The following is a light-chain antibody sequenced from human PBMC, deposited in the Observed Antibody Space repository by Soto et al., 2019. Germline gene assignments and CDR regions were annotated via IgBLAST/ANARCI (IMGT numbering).Light chain of an antibody. J-gene: IGLJ3*02. CDR3: CSIAGSSTFDCSAEGP. CDR1: SSDVGSYNL. V-gene: IGLV2-23*03. Sequence: QSALTQPASVSGSPGQSITISCTGTSSDVGSYNLVSWYQQHPGKAPKLMIYEGSKRPSGVSNRFSGSKSGNTASLTISGLQAEDEADYYCCSIAGSSTFDCSAEGPFGGGTKLTVL. CDR2: EGS.